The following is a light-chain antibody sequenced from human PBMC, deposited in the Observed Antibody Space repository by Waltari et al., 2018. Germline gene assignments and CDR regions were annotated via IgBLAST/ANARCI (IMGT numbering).Light chain of an antibody. CDR2: WAS. CDR1: QSLLSSFNSKTY. V-gene: IGKV4-1*01. Sequence: DIVLTQSPDSLAGSLGERATINCKSSQSLLSSFNSKTYIAWYQQKPGQPPKLLINWASARGSGVPERFSGSGSETDFTLTISSLQAEDVAVYYCHHYYIPPLTFGQGTKVEIK. J-gene: IGKJ1*01. CDR3: HHYYIPPLT.